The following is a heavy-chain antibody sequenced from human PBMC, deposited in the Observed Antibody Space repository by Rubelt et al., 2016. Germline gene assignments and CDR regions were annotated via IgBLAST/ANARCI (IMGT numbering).Heavy chain of an antibody. D-gene: IGHD5-12*01. CDR3: ARTGVGYSGYGSAYYFDY. Sequence: SSYTNYADSVKGRFTISRDNAKNSLYLQMNSLRAEDTAVYYCARTGVGYSGYGSAYYFDYWGQGTLVTVSS. CDR2: SSYT. V-gene: IGHV3-11*06. J-gene: IGHJ4*02.